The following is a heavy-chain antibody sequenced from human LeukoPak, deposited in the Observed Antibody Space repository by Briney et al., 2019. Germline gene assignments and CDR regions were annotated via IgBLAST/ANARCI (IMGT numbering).Heavy chain of an antibody. J-gene: IGHJ5*02. CDR3: ARGDYYDSSGYYYTGKGWFDP. D-gene: IGHD3-22*01. Sequence: SETLSLTCTVSGGSISSYYWNWIRQPPGKGLEWIGYIYYSGTTNYNPSLKSRVSMSVDTSKNQFSLKLSSVTAADTAVYYCARGDYYDSSGYYYTGKGWFDPWGQGTLVTVSS. CDR1: GGSISSYY. V-gene: IGHV4-59*01. CDR2: IYYSGTT.